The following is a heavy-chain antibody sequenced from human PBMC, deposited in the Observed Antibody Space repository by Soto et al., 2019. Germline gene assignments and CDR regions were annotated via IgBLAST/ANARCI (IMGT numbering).Heavy chain of an antibody. J-gene: IGHJ4*02. CDR1: GGSVSTSSDF. Sequence: PSETLSLTCTVSGGSVSTSSDFWDWLRQPPGKGLEWIGSISYSGSTYYNPSLKSRVTISIDTSKNQFSLKLSSVTAADTAVYSCAKEFFCYGGFFDGFSFGGRGPLVTVPS. V-gene: IGHV4-39*07. CDR3: AKEFFCYGGFFDGFSF. D-gene: IGHD2-15*01. CDR2: ISYSGST.